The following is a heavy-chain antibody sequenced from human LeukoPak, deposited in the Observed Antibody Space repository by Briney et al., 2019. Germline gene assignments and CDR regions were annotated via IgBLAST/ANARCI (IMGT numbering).Heavy chain of an antibody. J-gene: IGHJ4*02. V-gene: IGHV3-23*01. D-gene: IGHD2-15*01. CDR3: FKGAWWVY. Sequence: GGGLRLSHAACGFILRTFDMRWVRQAPGKGLEWVLVMLGRRDNTYFADSVEGRFTISRDNSQNTLYLQMNSLRADDTAIYCCFKGAWWVYWGQGTLVTVSS. CDR1: GFILRTFD. CDR2: MLGRRDNT.